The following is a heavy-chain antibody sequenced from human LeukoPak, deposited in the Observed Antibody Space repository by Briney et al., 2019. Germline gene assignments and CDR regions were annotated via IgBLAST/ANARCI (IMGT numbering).Heavy chain of an antibody. D-gene: IGHD6-13*01. CDR3: AKDPESAAAVYYFDY. CDR1: GFTFSSYA. Sequence: GGSLRPSCAASGFTFSSYAMSWVRQAPGKGLEWVSAISGSGGSTYYADSVKGRFTISRDNSKNTLYLQMNSLRAEDTAVYYCAKDPESAAAVYYFDYWGQGTLVTVSS. J-gene: IGHJ4*02. V-gene: IGHV3-23*01. CDR2: ISGSGGST.